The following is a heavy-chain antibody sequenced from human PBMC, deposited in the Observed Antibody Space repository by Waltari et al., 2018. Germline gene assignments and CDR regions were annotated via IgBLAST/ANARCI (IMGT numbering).Heavy chain of an antibody. D-gene: IGHD6-13*01. J-gene: IGHJ4*02. Sequence: EVQLVESGGGLAQPGGSLRLSCAASGLGFRDYWMTWVRQASGKGPEWVANIKQDGSEKYYMDSVKGRFTISRDNAKNSLYLQMNNLRVEDTAVYYCTRGGRDSSWYWRDWGQGTLVTVSS. V-gene: IGHV3-7*01. CDR1: GLGFRDYW. CDR2: IKQDGSEK. CDR3: TRGGRDSSWYWRD.